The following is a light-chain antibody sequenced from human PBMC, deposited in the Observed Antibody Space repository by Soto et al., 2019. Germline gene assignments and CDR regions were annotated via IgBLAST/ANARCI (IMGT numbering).Light chain of an antibody. J-gene: IGLJ1*01. CDR1: SSDVGAYNY. CDR3: SSYTSGSTYV. CDR2: DVS. Sequence: QSALTQPASVSGSPGQSITISCTGTSSDVGAYNYVSWYQQHPGKAPKLMIYDVSSRPSGVSNRFSGSKPGNTASLTISGLQAEDEADYYCSSYTSGSTYVFGTGTKLTVL. V-gene: IGLV2-14*03.